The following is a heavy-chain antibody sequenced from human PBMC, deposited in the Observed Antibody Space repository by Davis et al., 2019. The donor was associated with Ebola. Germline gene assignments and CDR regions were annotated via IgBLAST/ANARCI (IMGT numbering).Heavy chain of an antibody. CDR3: ARGSEITMARVAAFDI. J-gene: IGHJ3*02. V-gene: IGHV1-8*02. CDR2: MNPNSGNT. Sequence: AASVKVSCKASGYTFTSYGISWVRQATGQGLEWMGWMNPNSGNTGYAQKFQGRVTMTRNTSISTAYMELSSLRFEDTAVYYCARGSEITMARVAAFDIWGQGTMVTVSS. CDR1: GYTFTSYG. D-gene: IGHD3-10*01.